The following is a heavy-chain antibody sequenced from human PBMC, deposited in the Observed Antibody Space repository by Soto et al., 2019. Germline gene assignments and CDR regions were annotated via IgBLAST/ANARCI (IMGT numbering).Heavy chain of an antibody. J-gene: IGHJ4*02. CDR1: GGSFSGYY. CDR2: INHSGST. Sequence: SETLSLTCAVYGGSFSGYYWSWIRQPPGKGLEWIGEINHSGSTNYNPSLKSRVTISVDTSKNQFSLTLRSVTAADTAVYWCAGAPNLYYFDFWGQGPLVTVSS. CDR3: AGAPNLYYFDF. D-gene: IGHD4-17*01. V-gene: IGHV4-34*01.